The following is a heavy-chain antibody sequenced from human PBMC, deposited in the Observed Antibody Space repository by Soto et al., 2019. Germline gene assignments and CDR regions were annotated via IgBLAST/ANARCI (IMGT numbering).Heavy chain of an antibody. Sequence: SETLSLTCTVSGGSISSSSYYWGWIRQPPGKGLEWIGSIYYSGSTYYNPSLKSRVTISVDTSKNQFSLKLSSVTAADTAVYYCARSARELDGNAGNWFDPWGQGTLVTGSS. V-gene: IGHV4-39*01. CDR3: ARSARELDGNAGNWFDP. J-gene: IGHJ5*02. CDR1: GGSISSSSYY. D-gene: IGHD3-3*01. CDR2: IYYSGST.